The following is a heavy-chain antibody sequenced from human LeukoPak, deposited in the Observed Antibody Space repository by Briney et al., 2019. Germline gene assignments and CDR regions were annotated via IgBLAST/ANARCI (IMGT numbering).Heavy chain of an antibody. V-gene: IGHV1-69*13. CDR2: IIPIFGTA. Sequence: GASVKVSCKASGGTFSSYAISWVRQAPGQGLEWMGGIIPIFGTANYAQKFQGRVTITADESTSTAYMELSSLRSEDTAVYYCARDCRQQLVLGARPATANCFRVWGQGTLVTVSS. CDR3: ARDCRQQLVLGARPATANCFRV. CDR1: GGTFSSYA. J-gene: IGHJ4*02. D-gene: IGHD6-13*01.